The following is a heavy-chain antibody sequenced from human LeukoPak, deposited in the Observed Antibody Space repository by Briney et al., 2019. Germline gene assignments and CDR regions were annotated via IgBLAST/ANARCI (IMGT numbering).Heavy chain of an antibody. J-gene: IGHJ4*02. CDR1: GGSFSGYY. D-gene: IGHD6-13*01. CDR2: INHSGST. CDR3: ARRSMYSSSPFDY. V-gene: IGHV4-34*01. Sequence: SETLSLTCAVYGGSFSGYYWSWIRQPPGKGLEWIGEINHSGSTNYNPSLKSRVTISVDTSKNQFSLKLSSVTAADTAFYYCARRSMYSSSPFDYWGQGTLVTVSS.